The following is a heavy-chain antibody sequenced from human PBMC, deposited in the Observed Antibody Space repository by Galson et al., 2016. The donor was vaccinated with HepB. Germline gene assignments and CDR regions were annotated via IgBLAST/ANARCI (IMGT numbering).Heavy chain of an antibody. D-gene: IGHD2-15*01. J-gene: IGHJ4*02. CDR1: GYTFMSKG. CDR2: ISAYNGNT. CDR3: ARVSCPSRIQGGGDFDY. Sequence: SVKVSCKASGYTFMSKGISWVRQAPGHGLDWMGWISAYNGNTNYAQKLQRRVTMPTDTSTSTAYMALRSLISDDTAVYYCARVSCPSRIQGGGDFDYWGQGTLVTVSS. V-gene: IGHV1-18*01.